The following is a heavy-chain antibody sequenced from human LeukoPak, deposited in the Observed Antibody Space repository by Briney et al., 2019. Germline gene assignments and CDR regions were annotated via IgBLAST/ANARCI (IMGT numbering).Heavy chain of an antibody. CDR1: GYSFTSYW. J-gene: IGHJ4*02. CDR3: ARLLEGYGDYEYYFDY. Sequence: GESLKISCKGSGYSFTSYWIGWVRQMPGKGLEWMGIIYPGDSDTRYSPSFQGQVTISADKSISTAYLQWSSLKASDTARYYCARLLEGYGDYEYYFDYWGQGTLVTVSS. D-gene: IGHD4-17*01. V-gene: IGHV5-51*01. CDR2: IYPGDSDT.